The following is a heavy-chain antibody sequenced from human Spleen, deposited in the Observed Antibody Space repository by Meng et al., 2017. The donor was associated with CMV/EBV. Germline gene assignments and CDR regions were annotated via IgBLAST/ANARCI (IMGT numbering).Heavy chain of an antibody. V-gene: IGHV4-59*01. CDR3: ARDGRNDDYYYYLMDV. J-gene: IGHJ6*02. CDR2: FYYSGST. CDR1: GGSFSGYY. Sequence: SETLSLTCAVYGGSFSGYYWSWIRQPPGKGLEWIGHFYYSGSTNYNPSLKSRVTISVDTSKNQFSLKLSSVTAADTAVYYCARDGRNDDYYYYLMDVWGQGTTVTVSS. D-gene: IGHD1-1*01.